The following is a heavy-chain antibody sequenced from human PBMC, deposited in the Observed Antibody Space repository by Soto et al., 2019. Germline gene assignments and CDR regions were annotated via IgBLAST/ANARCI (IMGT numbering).Heavy chain of an antibody. J-gene: IGHJ5*01. CDR1: GGSMSRADYY. Sequence: QVQLQESGPGLVKPSETLSLTCNVSGGSMSRADYYWSCIRQPPGKALELIGYVYYRGSIYYNPSFESRISISVDTSRIQFSLKMPSVTAADTAMYFCARVTFSPTWFDSWGQGTLVTVSS. D-gene: IGHD3-3*02. CDR3: ARVTFSPTWFDS. CDR2: VYYRGSI. V-gene: IGHV4-30-4*01.